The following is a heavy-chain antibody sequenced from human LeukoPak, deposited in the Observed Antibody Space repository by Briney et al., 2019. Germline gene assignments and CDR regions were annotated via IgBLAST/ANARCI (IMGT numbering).Heavy chain of an antibody. CDR1: GFSFSNDW. D-gene: IGHD3-3*01. Sequence: GGSLRLSCEASGFSFSNDWMSWVRQAPGRGLEWVANIKQDVSEKYYVDSVKGRFTISRDNAKGSLYLQMNSLRAEDTAVYYCARDGLGFSGRDYWGQGTVVTVSS. J-gene: IGHJ4*02. V-gene: IGHV3-7*03. CDR2: IKQDVSEK. CDR3: ARDGLGFSGRDY.